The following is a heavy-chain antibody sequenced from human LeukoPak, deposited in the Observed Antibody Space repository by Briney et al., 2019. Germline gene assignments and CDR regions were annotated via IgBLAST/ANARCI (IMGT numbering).Heavy chain of an antibody. J-gene: IGHJ4*02. V-gene: IGHV3-30*18. D-gene: IGHD2-21*02. Sequence: GRPLRLSCAASGFTFSSYGMHWVRQAPGKGLEWVAVISYDGSNKYYADSVKGRFTISRDNSKNPLYLQMNSLRAEDTAVYYCAKGEDIVVVTAWGQGTLVTVSS. CDR3: AKGEDIVVVTA. CDR1: GFTFSSYG. CDR2: ISYDGSNK.